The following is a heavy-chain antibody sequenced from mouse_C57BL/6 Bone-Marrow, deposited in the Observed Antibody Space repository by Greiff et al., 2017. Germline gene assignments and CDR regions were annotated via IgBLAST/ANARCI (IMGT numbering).Heavy chain of an antibody. Sequence: DVKLVESGGGLVKPGGSLKLSCAASGFTFSDYGMHWVRQAPEKGLEWVAYISSGSSTIYYADTVKGRFTISRDNAKNILFLQMTSLRSEDTAMYYCARGRFAYWGQGTLVTVSA. V-gene: IGHV5-17*01. CDR2: ISSGSSTI. CDR3: ARGRFAY. CDR1: GFTFSDYG. J-gene: IGHJ3*01.